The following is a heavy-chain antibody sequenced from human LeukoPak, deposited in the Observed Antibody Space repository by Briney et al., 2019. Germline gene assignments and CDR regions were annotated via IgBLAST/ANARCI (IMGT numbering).Heavy chain of an antibody. CDR3: ARDPEGNYYYDSRDWFDP. CDR2: ISYDGSNK. D-gene: IGHD3-22*01. V-gene: IGHV3-30-3*01. J-gene: IGHJ5*02. Sequence: PGGSLRLSCAAHGFSFSDYAMSWVRQAPGKGLEWVAVISYDGSNKYYADSVKGRFTISRDNSKNTLYLQMNSLRAEDTAVYYCARDPEGNYYYDSRDWFDPWGQGTLVTVSS. CDR1: GFSFSDYA.